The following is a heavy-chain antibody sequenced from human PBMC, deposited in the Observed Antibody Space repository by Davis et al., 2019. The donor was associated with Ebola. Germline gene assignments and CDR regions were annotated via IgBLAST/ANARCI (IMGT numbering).Heavy chain of an antibody. CDR3: ARDGGDYANYYFDY. V-gene: IGHV1-69*13. Sequence: SVKVSCKTSGYTFTSYGITWVRQAPGQGLEWMGGIIPIFGTANYAQKFQGRVTITADESTSTAYMELSSLRSEDTAVYYCARDGGDYANYYFDYWGQGTLVTVSS. CDR2: IIPIFGTA. D-gene: IGHD4-17*01. J-gene: IGHJ4*02. CDR1: GYTFTSYG.